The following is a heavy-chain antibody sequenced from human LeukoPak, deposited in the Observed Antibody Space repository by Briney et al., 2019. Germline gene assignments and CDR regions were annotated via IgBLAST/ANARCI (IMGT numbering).Heavy chain of an antibody. Sequence: PGGSLRLSCAASGFTFSSYSMNWVRQAPGKGLEWVSSISSNNNYLHYADSVKGRFTISRDNAKSSLFLQMHSLTAEDTAVYYCARSQTRFGVVIGNWGQGTLVTVSS. CDR2: ISSNNNYL. V-gene: IGHV3-21*01. CDR3: ARSQTRFGVVIGN. J-gene: IGHJ4*02. CDR1: GFTFSSYS. D-gene: IGHD3-3*01.